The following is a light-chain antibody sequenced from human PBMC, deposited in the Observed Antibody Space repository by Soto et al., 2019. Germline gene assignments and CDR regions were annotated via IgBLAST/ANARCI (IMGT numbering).Light chain of an antibody. Sequence: DIQLTQSPASVSAAVGDRINISCRASQPIKTWLAWYQQKPGKGTKLLIYTASTLETGVPSRFSGSGSWTDFTLTISSLQPEDAAIYSCQQAASFPFTFGPGAKV. CDR3: QQAASFPFT. CDR2: TAS. J-gene: IGKJ3*01. CDR1: QPIKTW. V-gene: IGKV1-12*02.